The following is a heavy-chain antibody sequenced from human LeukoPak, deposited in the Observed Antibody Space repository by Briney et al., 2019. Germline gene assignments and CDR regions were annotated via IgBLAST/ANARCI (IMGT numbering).Heavy chain of an antibody. Sequence: ASVKVSCKASGYTFTSYYMHWVRQAPGQGLEWMGIINPSGGSTSYAQKFQGRVTMTRDMSTSTVYMELSSLRSEDTAVYYCARGDLGIAAAGSNFDYWGQGTLVTVSS. CDR2: INPSGGST. J-gene: IGHJ4*02. CDR1: GYTFTSYY. D-gene: IGHD6-13*01. V-gene: IGHV1-46*01. CDR3: ARGDLGIAAAGSNFDY.